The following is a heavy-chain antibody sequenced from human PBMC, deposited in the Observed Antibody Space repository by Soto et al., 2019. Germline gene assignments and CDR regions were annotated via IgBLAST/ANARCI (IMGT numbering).Heavy chain of an antibody. CDR2: IIPIFGTA. CDR1: GGTFSSYA. V-gene: IGHV1-69*13. CDR3: ARDHVYSSSSVWYYYYGMDV. Sequence: GASVKVSCKASGGTFSSYAISWVRQAPGQGLEWMGGIIPIFGTANYAQKFQGRVTITADESTSTAYMELSSLRSEDTAVYYCARDHVYSSSSVWYYYYGMDVWGQGTTVTVS. J-gene: IGHJ6*02. D-gene: IGHD6-6*01.